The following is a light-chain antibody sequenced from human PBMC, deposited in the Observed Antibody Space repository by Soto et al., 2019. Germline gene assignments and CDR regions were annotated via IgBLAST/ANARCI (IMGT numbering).Light chain of an antibody. J-gene: IGKJ1*01. V-gene: IGKV1-39*01. CDR2: AVP. CDR1: QSISTY. CDR3: QHSYGTPRT. Sequence: DVQMTQSPSSLSASVGDRVTITCRASQSISTYLNWYQHKPGKAPKVLIYAVPSLQSGVPSRFSGSGSGTDFTLTITSLQPEDSATYYCQHSYGTPRTFGQGTKVDI.